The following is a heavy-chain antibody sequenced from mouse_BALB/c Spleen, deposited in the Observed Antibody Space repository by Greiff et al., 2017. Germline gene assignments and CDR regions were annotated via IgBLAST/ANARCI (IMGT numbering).Heavy chain of an antibody. CDR2: INPSSGYT. D-gene: IGHD1-1*01. Sequence: VQLQQSAAELARPGASVKMSCKASGYTFTSYTMHWVKQRPGQGLEWIGYINPSSGYTEYNQKFKDKTTLTADKSSSTAYMQLSSLTSEDSAVYYCARLYGSSQGDYWGQGTSVTVSS. V-gene: IGHV1-4*02. CDR1: GYTFTSYT. CDR3: ARLYGSSQGDY. J-gene: IGHJ4*01.